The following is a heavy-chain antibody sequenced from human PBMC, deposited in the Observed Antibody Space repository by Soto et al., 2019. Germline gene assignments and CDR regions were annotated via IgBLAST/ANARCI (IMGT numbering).Heavy chain of an antibody. D-gene: IGHD6-13*01. CDR2: IYSSGSI. J-gene: IGHJ4*02. Sequence: QVQLQESGPGLVKPSETLSLTCSVSGGSINNYYWSWIRQPAGKGLEYIGRIYSSGSINYNPSLKSRVTMSVDTSKNQFSLKVRSVTAADTAVYYCARQTTYSSSWHDCWDQGTLVTVSS. CDR3: ARQTTYSSSWHDC. CDR1: GGSINNYY. V-gene: IGHV4-4*07.